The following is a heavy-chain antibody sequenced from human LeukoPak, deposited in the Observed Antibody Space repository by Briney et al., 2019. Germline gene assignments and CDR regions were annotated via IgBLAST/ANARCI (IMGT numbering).Heavy chain of an antibody. D-gene: IGHD2-15*01. J-gene: IGHJ5*02. V-gene: IGHV3-7*04. CDR2: TKQDGSEK. Sequence: AGGSLRLSCAASGFTFSSYWMTWVRQAPGKGLEWVANTKQDGSEKYYVDSVKGRFSISRDNAKNSLFLQMNSLRAEDTAVYYCARDRSPCSGGRCYSYNWFDPWGQGTLVTVSS. CDR1: GFTFSSYW. CDR3: ARDRSPCSGGRCYSYNWFDP.